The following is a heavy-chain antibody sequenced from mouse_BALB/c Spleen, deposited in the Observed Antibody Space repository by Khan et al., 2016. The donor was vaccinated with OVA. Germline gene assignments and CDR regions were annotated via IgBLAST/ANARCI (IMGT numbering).Heavy chain of an antibody. CDR3: ARRTTVYAMDY. V-gene: IGHV1-4*01. CDR1: GYTFTSNT. CDR2: INPRSGYS. Sequence: QVQLQQPGAELARPGASVKMSCRASGYTFTSNTMHWVKQRPGQGLEWIGYINPRSGYSNYNQNFKDKATLTADKSSGTAYMQLSSLTSEDSAVYYCARRTTVYAMDYWGQGTSVTVSS. J-gene: IGHJ4*01. D-gene: IGHD1-1*01.